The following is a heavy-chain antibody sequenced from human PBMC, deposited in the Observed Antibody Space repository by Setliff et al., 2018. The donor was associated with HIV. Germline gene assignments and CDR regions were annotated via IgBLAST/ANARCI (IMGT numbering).Heavy chain of an antibody. CDR2: IIPISDMT. V-gene: IGHV1-69*10. CDR3: AGAPFRIMSAHYRTLDY. D-gene: IGHD3-9*01. Sequence: SVKVSCKASGGTFTNYIYSWVRQAPGQGLEWMGGIIPISDMTHYAQHFQGRVTITADTATSTAYLELTSLGSDDTAIYFCAGAPFRIMSAHYRTLDYWGQGTLVTVSS. CDR1: GGTFTNYI. J-gene: IGHJ4*02.